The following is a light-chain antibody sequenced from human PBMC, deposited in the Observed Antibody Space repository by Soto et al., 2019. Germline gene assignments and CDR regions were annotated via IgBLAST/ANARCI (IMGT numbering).Light chain of an antibody. CDR3: QQRNNWPVT. J-gene: IGKJ1*01. V-gene: IGKV3-11*01. CDR2: DAS. Sequence: EIVLTQSPATLSLSPGERAILSCRASQSVSSYLAWYQQKPGQAPRLLIYDASKRATGIPARFTGSGSGTDFTLTISSLEPEDLAVYYCQQRNNWPVTFGQGTRVEIK. CDR1: QSVSSY.